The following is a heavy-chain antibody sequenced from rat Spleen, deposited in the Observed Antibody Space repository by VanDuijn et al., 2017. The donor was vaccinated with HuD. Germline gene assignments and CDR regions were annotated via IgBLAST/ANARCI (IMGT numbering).Heavy chain of an antibody. CDR3: ATTIPFNYGSYVDVMDA. D-gene: IGHD1-3*01. CDR1: GFTFSNYG. Sequence: EVQLVESGGGLVQPGRSLKLSCAASGFTFSNYGMHWSRQAPTKGLEWVASISPSGGSNYYRDSVKGRFTISRDNAKSTLYLQMDSLRSEDTATYYCATTIPFNYGSYVDVMDAWGQGASVTVSS. J-gene: IGHJ4*01. CDR2: ISPSGGSN. V-gene: IGHV5-19*01.